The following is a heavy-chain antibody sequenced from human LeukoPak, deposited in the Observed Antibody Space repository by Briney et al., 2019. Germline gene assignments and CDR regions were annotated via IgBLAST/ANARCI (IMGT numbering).Heavy chain of an antibody. CDR1: GFTFSSYW. CDR2: IKQDGSEK. J-gene: IGHJ3*02. Sequence: GGSLRLSCAASGFTFSSYWMSWVRQAPGKGLEWVANIKQDGSEKYYVDSVKGRFTISRDNAKNSLYLQMNSLRAEDTAVYYCARDHPTYDYVWGSYRYTGRGAFDIWGQGTMVTVSS. D-gene: IGHD3-16*02. V-gene: IGHV3-7*01. CDR3: ARDHPTYDYVWGSYRYTGRGAFDI.